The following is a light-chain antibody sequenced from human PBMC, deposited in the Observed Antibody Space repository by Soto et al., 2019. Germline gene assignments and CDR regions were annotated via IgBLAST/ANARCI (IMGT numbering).Light chain of an antibody. CDR2: GAS. Sequence: EIGLTQSPGTLSLSPGERATLSCRASQSVSSSYLAWYQQKPGQAPRLLIYGASSRATGIPDRFSGSRSGTDFTLTISRLEPEDFPGYYCQPYGSSPPWTFGQGTKVEIK. V-gene: IGKV3-20*01. CDR3: QPYGSSPPWT. J-gene: IGKJ1*01. CDR1: QSVSSSY.